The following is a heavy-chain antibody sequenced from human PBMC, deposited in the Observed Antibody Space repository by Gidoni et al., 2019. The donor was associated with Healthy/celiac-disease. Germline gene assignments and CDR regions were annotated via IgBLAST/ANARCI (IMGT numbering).Heavy chain of an antibody. CDR1: GFSLSNARMG. J-gene: IGHJ4*02. Sequence: QVTLKESGPVLVKPTETLTLTCTVSGFSLSNARMGVSWIRQPPGKALEWLAHIFSNDEKSYSTSLKSRLTISKDTSKSQVVLTMTNMDPVDTATYYCARMYYYDSSGYYTYYFDYWGQGTLVTVSS. V-gene: IGHV2-26*01. D-gene: IGHD3-22*01. CDR3: ARMYYYDSSGYYTYYFDY. CDR2: IFSNDEK.